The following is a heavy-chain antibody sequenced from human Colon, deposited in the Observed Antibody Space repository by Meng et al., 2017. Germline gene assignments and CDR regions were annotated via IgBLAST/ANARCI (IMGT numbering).Heavy chain of an antibody. CDR2: INPNNGGA. J-gene: IGHJ4*02. CDR1: GYTFTGYY. D-gene: IGHD3-22*01. V-gene: IGHV1-2*06. CDR3: ARDLSGYYSFVDY. Sequence: QVQRVQAETEVKRPGASVKVSCKASGYTFTGYYMQWVRQAPGQGLEWMGRINPNNGGANYAQQFQGRVTMTTDTSISTAYMELSRLRSDDTAVYYCARDLSGYYSFVDYWGQGTLVTVSS.